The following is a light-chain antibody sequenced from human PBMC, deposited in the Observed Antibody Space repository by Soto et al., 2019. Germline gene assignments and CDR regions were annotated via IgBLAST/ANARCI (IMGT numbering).Light chain of an antibody. CDR1: QSVTSNY. Sequence: EIVLTQSPGTLSLSPGESATLSCRASQSVTSNYLAWYQQKPGQAPRLLIYGASNRATGIPDRFSGSGSGTDFTLTISRLEPEDFAVYYCQQYGSSGTFGQGTKV. J-gene: IGKJ1*01. CDR2: GAS. CDR3: QQYGSSGT. V-gene: IGKV3-20*01.